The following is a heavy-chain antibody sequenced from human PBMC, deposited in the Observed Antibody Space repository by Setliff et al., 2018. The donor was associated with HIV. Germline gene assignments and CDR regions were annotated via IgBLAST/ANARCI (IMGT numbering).Heavy chain of an antibody. CDR3: VRYIGAAAGYIDH. D-gene: IGHD6-25*01. Sequence: GESLKISCKDSGYTFSNYCIAWVRQMPGKGLEWMGIIYPGNSDTTYSPSFQGQVTISADKSTTTAYLDWASLKASDTAMYYCVRYIGAAAGYIDHWGQGTQVT. CDR2: IYPGNSDT. J-gene: IGHJ4*02. CDR1: GYTFSNYC. V-gene: IGHV5-51*01.